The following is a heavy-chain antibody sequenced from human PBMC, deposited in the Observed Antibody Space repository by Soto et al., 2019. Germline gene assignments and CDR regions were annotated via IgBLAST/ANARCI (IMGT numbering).Heavy chain of an antibody. CDR1: GGSISSYY. CDR2: IYTSGST. CDR3: AREGNVQYDYGSGSYHYGMDV. J-gene: IGHJ6*02. D-gene: IGHD3-10*01. Sequence: PLENPFLNCTVPGGSISSYYLGWIRQPAGKGQELIGRIYTSGSTNYNPSLKSRVTMSVDTSKNQFSLKLSSVTAADTAVYYCAREGNVQYDYGSGSYHYGMDVWGQGTTVTVSS. V-gene: IGHV4-4*07.